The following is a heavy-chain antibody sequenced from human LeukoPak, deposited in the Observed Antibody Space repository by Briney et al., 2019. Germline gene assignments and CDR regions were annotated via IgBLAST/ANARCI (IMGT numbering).Heavy chain of an antibody. CDR3: ARIGDFWAAGYYYYMDV. Sequence: PSETLSLTCTVSGYSISSGYYWGWIRQPPGKGLEWIGSIYHSGSTYYNPSLKSRVTISVDTSENQFSLKLSSVTAADTAVYYCARIGDFWAAGYYYYMDVWGKGTTVTVSS. CDR1: GYSISSGYY. J-gene: IGHJ6*03. D-gene: IGHD3-3*01. V-gene: IGHV4-38-2*02. CDR2: IYHSGST.